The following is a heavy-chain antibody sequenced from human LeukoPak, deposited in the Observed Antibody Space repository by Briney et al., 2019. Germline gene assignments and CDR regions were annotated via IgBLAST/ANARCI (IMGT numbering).Heavy chain of an antibody. Sequence: SETLSLTCTVSGGSISSYYWSWIRQPAGKGLEWIGRIYTSGSTNYNPSLKSRVTMSVDTSKNQFSLKLSSVTAADTAVYYCARGRTIVVVVAATLSRYYYYGMDVWGQGTTVTVSS. J-gene: IGHJ6*02. CDR2: IYTSGST. D-gene: IGHD2-15*01. CDR3: ARGRTIVVVVAATLSRYYYYGMDV. CDR1: GGSISSYY. V-gene: IGHV4-4*07.